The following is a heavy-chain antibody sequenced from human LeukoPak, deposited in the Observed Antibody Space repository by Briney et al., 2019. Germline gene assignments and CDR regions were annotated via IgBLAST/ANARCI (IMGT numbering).Heavy chain of an antibody. CDR3: ARCIAAAGRENYYYYYMDV. Sequence: GGSLRLSCVASESTFSSSWMSGVCQAPGKGLEWVANIKEDGSEKYYVDSVKGRFTISRDNAKNSLYLEMNSLRAEDTAVYYCARCIAAAGRENYYYYYMDVWGKGTTVTVSS. D-gene: IGHD6-13*01. V-gene: IGHV3-7*01. CDR2: IKEDGSEK. CDR1: ESTFSSSW. J-gene: IGHJ6*03.